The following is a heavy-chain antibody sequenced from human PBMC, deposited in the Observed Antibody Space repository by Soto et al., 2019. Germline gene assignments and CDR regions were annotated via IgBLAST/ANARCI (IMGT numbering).Heavy chain of an antibody. J-gene: IGHJ5*02. D-gene: IGHD6-13*01. Sequence: PSETLSLTCAVYGGFLSESYWTWIRQPPGKGLEWIGEISHVGGSNYNPSLKSRVTISVDTSKNQFSLKLSSVTAADTAVYYCARGHIAAAGISSSYWFEPWGQGTMVTVSS. CDR3: ARGHIAAAGISSSYWFEP. V-gene: IGHV4-34*01. CDR1: GGFLSESY. CDR2: ISHVGGS.